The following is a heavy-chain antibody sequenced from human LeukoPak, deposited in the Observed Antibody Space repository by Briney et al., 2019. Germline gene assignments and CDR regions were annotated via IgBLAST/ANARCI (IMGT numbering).Heavy chain of an antibody. V-gene: IGHV4-30-4*01. CDR1: GGSTSGGDYY. CDR3: AREGVHRADPVRGVSYGMDV. CDR2: IYDIGST. D-gene: IGHD3-10*01. J-gene: IGHJ6*02. Sequence: PSETLSLTCTVSGGSTSGGDYYWSWIRQPPGKGLEWIGYIYDIGSTYYNPSLKSRVTISVDTSKNQLSLKLSSVTAADTAVYYCAREGVHRADPVRGVSYGMDVWGQGTTVTVSS.